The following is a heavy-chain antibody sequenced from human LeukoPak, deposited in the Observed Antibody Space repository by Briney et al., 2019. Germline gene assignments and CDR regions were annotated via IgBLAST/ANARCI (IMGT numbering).Heavy chain of an antibody. CDR1: GFTVSSNY. Sequence: GGSLRLSCAASGFTVSSNYMSWVRQAPGKGLEWVSFIYSGGSTYYADSVKGRFTISRDNSKNTLYLQMNSLRAEDTAVYYCARVPSGYSGYDDRVVGYCWGQGTLVTVSS. D-gene: IGHD5-12*01. CDR3: ARVPSGYSGYDDRVVGYC. J-gene: IGHJ4*02. V-gene: IGHV3-66*01. CDR2: IYSGGST.